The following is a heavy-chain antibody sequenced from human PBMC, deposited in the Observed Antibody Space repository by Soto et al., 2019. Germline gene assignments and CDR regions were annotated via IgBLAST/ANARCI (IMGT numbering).Heavy chain of an antibody. CDR3: ARPWSTMVRGVITYDYYYGMDV. Sequence: SETLSLTCAVYGGSFSGYYWSWIRQPPGKGLEWIGEINHSGSTNYNPSLKSRVTISVDTSKNQFSLKLSSVTAADTAVYYCARPWSTMVRGVITYDYYYGMDVWGQGTTVTVSS. CDR2: INHSGST. D-gene: IGHD3-10*01. CDR1: GGSFSGYY. V-gene: IGHV4-34*01. J-gene: IGHJ6*02.